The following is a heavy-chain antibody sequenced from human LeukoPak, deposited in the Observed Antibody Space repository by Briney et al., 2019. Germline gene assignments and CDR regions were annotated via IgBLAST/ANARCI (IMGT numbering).Heavy chain of an antibody. CDR1: GFTFSSYS. D-gene: IGHD6-13*01. CDR3: ARVQYSSSLYISGDAFDI. Sequence: GGSLRLSCAASGFTFSSYSMNWVRQAPGKGLEWVSSISSSSSYIYYADSVKGRFTISRDNAKNSLYLQMNSLRAEDTAVYYCARVQYSSSLYISGDAFDIWGQGTMVTVSS. V-gene: IGHV3-21*01. CDR2: ISSSSSYI. J-gene: IGHJ3*02.